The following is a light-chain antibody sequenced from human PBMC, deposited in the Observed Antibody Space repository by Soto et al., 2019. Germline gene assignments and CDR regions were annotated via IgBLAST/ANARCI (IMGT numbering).Light chain of an antibody. V-gene: IGKV3-15*01. CDR2: GAS. CDR3: QQYNTWPPMYT. Sequence: EIVMTQSPATLSVSPGERATPSCRASQSVSSNLAWYQQKAGQAPRLLINGASTRATGIPARFSGSGSGTEFTLTISSLQSEDFAVYYCQQYNTWPPMYTFGQGTKLEIK. J-gene: IGKJ2*01. CDR1: QSVSSN.